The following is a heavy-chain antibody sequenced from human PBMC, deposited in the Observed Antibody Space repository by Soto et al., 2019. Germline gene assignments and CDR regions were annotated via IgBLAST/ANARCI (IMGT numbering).Heavy chain of an antibody. D-gene: IGHD6-13*01. CDR2: ISGSGGST. Sequence: EVQLLESGGGLVQPGGSLRLSCAASGFTFSSYAMSWVRQAPGKGLEWVSAISGSGGSTYYADSVKGRFTISRDNSKNTLYLQMNSLRAEDTAVYYCAKDKGGGYGTYYYGMDVWGQGTTVTVSS. V-gene: IGHV3-23*01. CDR1: GFTFSSYA. CDR3: AKDKGGGYGTYYYGMDV. J-gene: IGHJ6*02.